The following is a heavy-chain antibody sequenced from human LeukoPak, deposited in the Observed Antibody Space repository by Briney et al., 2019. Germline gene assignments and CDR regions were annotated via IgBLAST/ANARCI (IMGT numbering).Heavy chain of an antibody. V-gene: IGHV4-39*07. CDR1: GFTFSSDEM. CDR3: ARGGYYGSGNDFRFDP. D-gene: IGHD3-10*01. J-gene: IGHJ5*02. Sequence: PGGSLRLSCAASGFTFSSDEMNWVRQAPGKGLEWIGSIYYSGSTYYNTSLKSRVTISVDTSTNQFSLKLSSVTAADTAVYYCARGGYYGSGNDFRFDPWGQGTLVTVSS. CDR2: IYYSGST.